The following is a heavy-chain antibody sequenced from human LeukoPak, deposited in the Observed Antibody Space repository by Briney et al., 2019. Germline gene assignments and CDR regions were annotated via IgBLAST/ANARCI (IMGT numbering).Heavy chain of an antibody. J-gene: IGHJ5*02. D-gene: IGHD7-27*01. V-gene: IGHV4-34*01. CDR1: GGSFSGYY. Sequence: SQTLSLTCAVYGGSFSGYYWSWIRQPPGKELEWIGEINHSGGTNYNPSLKSRVTVSVDTSKNQFSLKLSSVTAADTAVYYCARRWGSQGDWFDPWGQGTLVTVSS. CDR2: INHSGGT. CDR3: ARRWGSQGDWFDP.